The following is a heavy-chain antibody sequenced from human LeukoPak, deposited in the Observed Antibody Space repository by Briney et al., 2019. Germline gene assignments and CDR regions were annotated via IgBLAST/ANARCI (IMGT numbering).Heavy chain of an antibody. CDR2: INHSGST. D-gene: IGHD5-12*01. J-gene: IGHJ4*02. CDR1: GGSFSGYY. Sequence: SETLSLTCAVYGGSFSGYYWSWIRQPPGKGLEWIGEINHSGSTNYNPSLKSRVTISVDTSKNQFSLKLSSVTAADTAVYYCARAVLYGGYDYWGQGTLVTVSS. CDR3: ARAVLYGGYDY. V-gene: IGHV4-34*01.